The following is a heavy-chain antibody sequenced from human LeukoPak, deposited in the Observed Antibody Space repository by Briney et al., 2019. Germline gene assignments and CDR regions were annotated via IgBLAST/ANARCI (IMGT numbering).Heavy chain of an antibody. CDR1: GFTFSNYA. CDR3: AKDRSCTNNICHGDFDY. V-gene: IGHV3-23*01. Sequence: GGSLRLSCAASGFTFSNYAMSWVRPAPGKGLEWVSGISGSGGDTYYADSVKGRFTISRDNSKNTLYLQMYSLRAEDTAVYYCAKDRSCTNNICHGDFDYWGQGTLVTVSS. CDR2: ISGSGGDT. D-gene: IGHD2-8*01. J-gene: IGHJ4*02.